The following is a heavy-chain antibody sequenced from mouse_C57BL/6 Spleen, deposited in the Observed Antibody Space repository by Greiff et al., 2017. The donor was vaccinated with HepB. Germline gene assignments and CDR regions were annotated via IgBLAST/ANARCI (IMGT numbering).Heavy chain of an antibody. CDR1: GYTFTDYY. Sequence: EVQLQQSGPVLVKPGASVKMSCKASGYTFTDYYMNWVKQSHGKSLEWIGVINPYNGGTSYNQKFKGKATLTVDKSSSTAYMELNSLTSEDSAVYYCARGEATVVAPYFDYWGQGTTLTVSS. V-gene: IGHV1-19*01. CDR2: INPYNGGT. D-gene: IGHD1-1*01. CDR3: ARGEATVVAPYFDY. J-gene: IGHJ2*01.